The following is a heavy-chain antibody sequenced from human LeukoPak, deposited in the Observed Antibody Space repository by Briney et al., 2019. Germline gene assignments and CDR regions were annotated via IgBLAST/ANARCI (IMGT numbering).Heavy chain of an antibody. CDR2: ISAYNGNA. Sequence: ASVKVSCKASGYTFTSYGISWVRQAPGQGLEWMGWISAYNGNANYAQELQGRVTMTTDTSTSTAYMELRSLRSDDTAVYYCARMYSGSYYDWFDPWGQGTLVTVSS. CDR3: ARMYSGSYYDWFDP. CDR1: GYTFTSYG. J-gene: IGHJ5*02. D-gene: IGHD1-26*01. V-gene: IGHV1-18*01.